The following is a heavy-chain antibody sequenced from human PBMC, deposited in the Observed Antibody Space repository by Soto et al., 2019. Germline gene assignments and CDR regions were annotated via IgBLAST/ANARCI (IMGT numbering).Heavy chain of an antibody. CDR3: SRLRYGGYIDY. V-gene: IGHV4-59*08. CDR2: IYNSGSA. CDR1: GDSMNCYY. D-gene: IGHD3-16*02. Sequence: QVHLQESGPGLVKPSETLSLTCIVSGDSMNCYYWNWIRQTPGGGLEWIGYIYNSGSAIYNPSPKSRVTLSVDTSKNQFSMKVRSVTAADTAVYFCSRLRYGGYIDYWGQGRPVAVSS. J-gene: IGHJ4*02.